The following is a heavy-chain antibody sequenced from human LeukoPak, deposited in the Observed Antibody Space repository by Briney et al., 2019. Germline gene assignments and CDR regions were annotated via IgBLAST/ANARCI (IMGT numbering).Heavy chain of an antibody. CDR3: AKDVIAVAGQRDEWFDP. V-gene: IGHV3-21*01. CDR2: ISSSSSYI. J-gene: IGHJ5*02. D-gene: IGHD6-19*01. CDR1: GFTFSSYS. Sequence: GGSLRLSCAASGFTFSSYSMNWVRQAPGKGLEWVSSISSSSSYIYYADSVKGRFTISRDNAKNSLYLQMNSLRAEDTAVYYCAKDVIAVAGQRDEWFDPWGQGTLVTVSS.